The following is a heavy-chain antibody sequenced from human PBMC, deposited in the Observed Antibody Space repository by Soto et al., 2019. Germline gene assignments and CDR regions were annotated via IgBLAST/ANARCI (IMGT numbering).Heavy chain of an antibody. CDR1: GFTFDDCA. J-gene: IGHJ5*02. D-gene: IGHD3-9*01. CDR2: ISWDSATV. CDR3: VQGRYPTMATPLDH. V-gene: IGHV3-9*01. Sequence: GGSLRLSCSASGFTFDDCAMHWVRQAPGKGPEWVSGISWDSATVGYAESVKGRFTITRDDAKNSLYLQMDSLRREDTALYYCVQGRYPTMATPLDHWGQGTLVTVSS.